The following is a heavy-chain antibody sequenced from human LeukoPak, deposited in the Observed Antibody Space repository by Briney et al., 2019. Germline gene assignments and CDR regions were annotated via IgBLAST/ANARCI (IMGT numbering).Heavy chain of an antibody. D-gene: IGHD3-3*01. CDR1: GYSFSDHG. J-gene: IGHJ4*02. CDR3: ARDGPDYDFWSGYSDPKFDY. Sequence: ASVKVSCKVVGYSFSDHGISWVRQAPGQGLEWMGWISNYFPYTNYAEKFQGRVTMTTDTSTSTAYMELRSLRSDDTAVYYCARDGPDYDFWSGYSDPKFDYWGQGTLVTVSS. CDR2: ISNYFPYT. V-gene: IGHV1-18*01.